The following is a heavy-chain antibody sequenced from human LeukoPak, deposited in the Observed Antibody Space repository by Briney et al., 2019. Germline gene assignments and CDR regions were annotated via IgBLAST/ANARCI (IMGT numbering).Heavy chain of an antibody. CDR2: MNSNSGNT. D-gene: IGHD2-2*01. J-gene: IGHJ6*03. CDR3: ARGRDCSSTSCYLGLGADYYYVDV. Sequence: ASVKVSCKASGYTFTSYDINWVRQATGQGLEWMGWMNSNSGNTGYAQKFQGRVTITRNTSISTAYMELSSLRSEDTAVYYCARGRDCSSTSCYLGLGADYYYVDVWGRGTTVTVSS. V-gene: IGHV1-8*03. CDR1: GYTFTSYD.